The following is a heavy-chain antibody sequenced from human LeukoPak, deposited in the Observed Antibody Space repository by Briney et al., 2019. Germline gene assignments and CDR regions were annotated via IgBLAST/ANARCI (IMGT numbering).Heavy chain of an antibody. CDR2: ISAYNGNT. J-gene: IGHJ4*02. V-gene: IGHV1-18*01. D-gene: IGHD3-10*01. CDR1: GYTFTSYG. Sequence: ASVKVSCKAPGYTFTSYGISWVRQAPGQGLEWMGWISAYNGNTNYAQKLQGRATMTTDTSTSTAYMELRSLRSDDTAVYYCARDSVLLWFGELGTFDYWGQGTLVAVSS. CDR3: ARDSVLLWFGELGTFDY.